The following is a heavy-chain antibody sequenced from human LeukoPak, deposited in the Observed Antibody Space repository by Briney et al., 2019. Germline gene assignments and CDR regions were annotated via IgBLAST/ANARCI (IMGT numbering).Heavy chain of an antibody. Sequence: SETLSLTCSVSGGSISTSSYYWGWIRQPPGKGLEWIVSMYYNGYAYYSPSLQSRVSVSIDTSTDQFSLTLSSVTATDAAVYYCARLPEGNTSGSAYWGQGTLVAVSS. J-gene: IGHJ4*02. CDR2: MYYNGYA. CDR3: ARLPEGNTSGSAY. V-gene: IGHV4-39*01. D-gene: IGHD1-26*01. CDR1: GGSISTSSYY.